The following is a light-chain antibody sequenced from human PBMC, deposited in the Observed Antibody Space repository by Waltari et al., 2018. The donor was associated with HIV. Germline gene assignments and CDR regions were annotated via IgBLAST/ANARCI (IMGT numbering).Light chain of an antibody. V-gene: IGLV2-23*02. CDR3: SSYARSSTFVI. Sequence: QSALTQPASVSGSPGQSITISCTGSSSDVGTYKHVSWYQQHPGKAPRLIIYEVSKRPSGVSNLYFASKSGKPVCLTVTVLRAEDEADYSCSSYARSSTFVIFGGGTKLTVL. J-gene: IGLJ2*01. CDR2: EVS. CDR1: SSDVGTYKH.